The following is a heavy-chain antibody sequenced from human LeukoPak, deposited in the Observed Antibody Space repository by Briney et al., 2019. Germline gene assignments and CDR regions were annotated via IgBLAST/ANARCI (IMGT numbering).Heavy chain of an antibody. D-gene: IGHD3-9*01. J-gene: IGHJ4*02. CDR3: ARVDLLTGYYFFDY. Sequence: GSSVKVSCKTSGYTFTEYYIHWVRQAPGQGLEWVGWIRGDNGNTNYAQKFQGRVTMTTETSTSTAYMELGSLGSDETAVYYCARVDLLTGYYFFDYWGQGTLVTVSS. V-gene: IGHV1-18*04. CDR2: IRGDNGNT. CDR1: GYTFTEYY.